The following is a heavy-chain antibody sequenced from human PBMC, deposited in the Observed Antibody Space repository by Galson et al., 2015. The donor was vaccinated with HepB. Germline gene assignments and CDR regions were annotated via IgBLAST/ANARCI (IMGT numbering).Heavy chain of an antibody. Sequence: SLRLSCAASGITFSNSAMSWVRQAPGRGLEWVSVISNGGGDTTYYADSVKGRFTISRDNSKNTLYLQMNSLRAEDTALYYCAKVGGSHIVVVTAVMYYGMDVWGQGTTVTVFS. J-gene: IGHJ6*02. D-gene: IGHD2-21*02. V-gene: IGHV3-23*01. CDR3: AKVGGSHIVVVTAVMYYGMDV. CDR2: ISNGGGDTT. CDR1: GITFSNSA.